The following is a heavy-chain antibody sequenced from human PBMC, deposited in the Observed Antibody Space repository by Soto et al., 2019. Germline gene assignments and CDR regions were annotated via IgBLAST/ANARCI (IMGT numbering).Heavy chain of an antibody. D-gene: IGHD3-16*02. V-gene: IGHV3-64*04. CDR3: SRGAEDDYAWGSYRHFDY. Sequence: PGGSLRLSCSASGFTFSSYAMHWVRQAPGKGLEYVSAISSNGGSTYYADSVKGRFTISRDNSKNTLYLQMNSLRAEDTAVYYCSRGAEDDYAWGSYRHFDYWGQGTLVTVSS. CDR1: GFTFSSYA. CDR2: ISSNGGST. J-gene: IGHJ4*02.